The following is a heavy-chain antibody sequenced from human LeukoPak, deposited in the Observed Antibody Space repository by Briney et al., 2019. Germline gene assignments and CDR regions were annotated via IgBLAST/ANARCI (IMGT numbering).Heavy chain of an antibody. CDR1: GGSISSGGYY. D-gene: IGHD3-3*01. CDR3: ARGLYYDFWSGYYIYYYMDV. V-gene: IGHV4-31*03. Sequence: SDTLSLTCTVSGGSISSGGYYWSWIRQHPGKGLEWIGYIYYSGSTYYNPSLKSRVTISVDTSKNQFSLKLSSVTAADTAVYYCARGLYYDFWSGYYIYYYMDVWGKGTTVTVSS. J-gene: IGHJ6*03. CDR2: IYYSGST.